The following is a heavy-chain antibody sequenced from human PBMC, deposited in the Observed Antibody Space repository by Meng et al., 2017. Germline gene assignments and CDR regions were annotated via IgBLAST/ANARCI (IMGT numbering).Heavy chain of an antibody. V-gene: IGHV3-15*01. J-gene: IGHJ4*02. CDR3: STGSGAF. Sequence: EVSLVESGGGLVKPGTSLRLSCAASGFTFKDAWMTWVRQAPGKGLEWVGRIKSKADGGTADYAAPVKGRFTISTNDSITTVYLQMDSLSTEDTAVYYCSTGSGAFWGQGTLVTVSS. D-gene: IGHD7-27*01. CDR1: GFTFKDAW. CDR2: IKSKADGGTA.